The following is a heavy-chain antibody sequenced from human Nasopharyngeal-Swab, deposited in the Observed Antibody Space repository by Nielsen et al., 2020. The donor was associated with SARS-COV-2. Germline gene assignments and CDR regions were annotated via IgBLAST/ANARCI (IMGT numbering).Heavy chain of an antibody. CDR2: IFPGDSDT. CDR3: AIGAAVGTLFHGIDV. V-gene: IGHV5-51*01. Sequence: GEPLKISCATSGYRFTDYWIAWVRQAPGKGLECMGTIFPGDSDTRYSPSFEGRVTISVDQSITTDYLHWTSLKASDTAKYYCAIGAAVGTLFHGIDVWGQGTMVTVSS. J-gene: IGHJ6*02. CDR1: GYRFTDYW. D-gene: IGHD1-26*01.